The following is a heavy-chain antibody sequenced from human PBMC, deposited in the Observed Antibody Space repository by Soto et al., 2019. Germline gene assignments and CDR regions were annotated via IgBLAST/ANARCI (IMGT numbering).Heavy chain of an antibody. V-gene: IGHV4-59*01. J-gene: IGHJ4*02. CDR1: GGSISRDY. D-gene: IGHD1-26*01. CDR2: LYNAGST. CDR3: ARVPLL. Sequence: LSLTCTVSGGSISRDYWSWIRQPPGKGLEWIGYLYNAGSTIYNPSLKSRVTISVDMSQNQFSLNLNYVTAADTAVYYCARVPLLWGQGTLVTVSS.